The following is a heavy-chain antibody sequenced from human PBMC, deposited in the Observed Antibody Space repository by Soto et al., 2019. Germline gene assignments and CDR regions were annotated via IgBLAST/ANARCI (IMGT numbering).Heavy chain of an antibody. J-gene: IGHJ5*02. CDR3: ARMVDTAMVTGSGWFDP. CDR1: GYAFTSYA. Sequence: EASVKVSCKASGYAFTSYAMHWVRQAPGQRLEWMGWINAGNGNTKYSQKFQGRVTITRDTSASTAYMELSSLRSEDTAVYYCARMVDTAMVTGSGWFDPWGQGTLVTVSS. V-gene: IGHV1-3*01. D-gene: IGHD5-18*01. CDR2: INAGNGNT.